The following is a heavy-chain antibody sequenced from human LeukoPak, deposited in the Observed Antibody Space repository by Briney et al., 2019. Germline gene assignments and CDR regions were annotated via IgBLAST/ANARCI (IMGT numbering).Heavy chain of an antibody. V-gene: IGHV4-39*01. CDR2: IYYSEST. D-gene: IGHD1-7*01. CDR1: GGSISSSSYY. J-gene: IGHJ5*02. CDR3: ARHELRSRGFALLRPWGRGRGFDP. Sequence: PSETLSLTCTVSGGSISSSSYYWGWIRQPPGKGLEWIGSIYYSESTYYDPSLKSRVTISVDTSKNQFSLKLSSVTAADTAVYYCARHELRSRGFALLRPWGRGRGFDPWGQGTLVTVSS.